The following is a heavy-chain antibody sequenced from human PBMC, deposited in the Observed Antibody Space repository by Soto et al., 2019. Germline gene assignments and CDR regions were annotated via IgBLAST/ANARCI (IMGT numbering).Heavy chain of an antibody. Sequence: EVQLLESGGGLVQPGGSLRLSCAASGFTFSSYAMSWVRQARGKGLEWVSAISGSGGSTYYADSVKGRFTISRDNSKNTLYLQMNSLRAEDTAVYYCAKDLDLGLVIIYMDVWGQGTTVTVSS. CDR1: GFTFSSYA. CDR2: ISGSGGST. D-gene: IGHD3-9*01. V-gene: IGHV3-23*01. CDR3: AKDLDLGLVIIYMDV. J-gene: IGHJ6*02.